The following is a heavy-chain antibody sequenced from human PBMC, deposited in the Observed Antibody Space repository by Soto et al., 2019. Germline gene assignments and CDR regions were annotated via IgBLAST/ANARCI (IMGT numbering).Heavy chain of an antibody. Sequence: GSLRLSCSASGFTFSSYAMHWVRQAPGKGLEYVSAISSNGGSTYYADSVKGRFTISRDNSKNTLYLQMSSLRAEDTAVYYCVKDADDSSGYYSYNWFDPWGQGTLVTVSS. CDR2: ISSNGGST. V-gene: IGHV3-64D*08. CDR3: VKDADDSSGYYSYNWFDP. D-gene: IGHD3-22*01. CDR1: GFTFSSYA. J-gene: IGHJ5*02.